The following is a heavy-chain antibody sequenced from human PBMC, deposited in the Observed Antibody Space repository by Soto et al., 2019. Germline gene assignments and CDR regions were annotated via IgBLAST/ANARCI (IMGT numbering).Heavy chain of an antibody. CDR3: ARGSKDSYPGGRIFDF. CDR2: ISRSGDVI. CDR1: GFTFSSYE. Sequence: PGGSLRLSCAGSGFTFSSYEMNWVRQAPGKGLEWVSYISRSGDVIYYADSVKGRFTVSRDNAKNSLYLQMSSLRADDSAVYFCARGSKDSYPGGRIFDFWCRGTLVTVSS. J-gene: IGHJ4*02. D-gene: IGHD2-15*01. V-gene: IGHV3-48*03.